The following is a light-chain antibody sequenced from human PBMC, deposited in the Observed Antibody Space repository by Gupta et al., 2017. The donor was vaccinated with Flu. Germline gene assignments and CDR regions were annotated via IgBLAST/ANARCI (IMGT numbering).Light chain of an antibody. J-gene: IGLJ1*01. CDR3: SSSKSSRPDV. Sequence: SIPIYCTGTSRDCLVYNDVSWYHQRPGTAPKLMMEEVSNRPSGVSKRCSGAKSGTTASLNISGLQAEDEADYYCSSSKSSRPDVFGTGTKVTVL. CDR1: SRDCLVYND. V-gene: IGLV2-14*01. CDR2: EVS.